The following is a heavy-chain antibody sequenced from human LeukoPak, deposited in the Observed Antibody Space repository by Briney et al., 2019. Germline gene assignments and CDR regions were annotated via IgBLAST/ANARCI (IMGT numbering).Heavy chain of an antibody. J-gene: IGHJ3*02. Sequence: SETLSLTCTVSGGSISSYYWSWIRQPPGKGLEWIGYIYYSGSTNYNPSLKSRVTISVDTSKNQFSLKLSSVTAADTAVYYCAKYDSSAYDAFDIWGQGTMVTVSS. CDR2: IYYSGST. D-gene: IGHD3-22*01. V-gene: IGHV4-59*01. CDR1: GGSISSYY. CDR3: AKYDSSAYDAFDI.